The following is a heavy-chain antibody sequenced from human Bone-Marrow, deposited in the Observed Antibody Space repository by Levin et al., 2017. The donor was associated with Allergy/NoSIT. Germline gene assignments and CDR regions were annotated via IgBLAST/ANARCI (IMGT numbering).Heavy chain of an antibody. V-gene: IGHV1-18*01. D-gene: IGHD6-19*01. J-gene: IGHJ4*02. Sequence: VASVKVSCKASGYSFTSYGISWVRQAPGQGLEWMGWISVYNDNTNYAQKFQGRVSMTTDTSTSTAYMEVRSLTSDDTAVYYCAREPRIAEAGPTDYWGQGTLVTVSS. CDR1: GYSFTSYG. CDR3: AREPRIAEAGPTDY. CDR2: ISVYNDNT.